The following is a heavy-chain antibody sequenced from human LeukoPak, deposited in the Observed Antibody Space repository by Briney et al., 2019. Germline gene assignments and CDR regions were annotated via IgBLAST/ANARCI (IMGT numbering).Heavy chain of an antibody. D-gene: IGHD3-3*01. Sequence: GGSLRLPCAASGFTFSSYAMSWVRQAPGKGLEWVSAISGSGGSTYYADSVKGRFTISRDNSKSTLYLQMNSLRAEDTAVYYCAKTSDFRTYYFDYWGQGTLVTVSS. CDR3: AKTSDFRTYYFDY. CDR2: ISGSGGST. V-gene: IGHV3-23*01. CDR1: GFTFSSYA. J-gene: IGHJ4*02.